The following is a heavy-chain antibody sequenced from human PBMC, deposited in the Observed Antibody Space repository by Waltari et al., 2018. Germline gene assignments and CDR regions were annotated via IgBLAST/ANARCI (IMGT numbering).Heavy chain of an antibody. V-gene: IGHV4-61*09. J-gene: IGHJ1*01. CDR2: IYTSGST. D-gene: IGHD6-19*01. CDR3: ARDPGYSSGWFGSN. CDR1: GRSISSGTYY. Sequence: QVQLQESGPGLVKPSQTLSPTFTVPGRSISSGTYYWSWIRQPAGKALEWIGYIYTSGSTNYNPSLKSRVTISRDTSKNQFSLKVASVTAADTAVYYCARDPGYSSGWFGSNWGQGALVTVSA.